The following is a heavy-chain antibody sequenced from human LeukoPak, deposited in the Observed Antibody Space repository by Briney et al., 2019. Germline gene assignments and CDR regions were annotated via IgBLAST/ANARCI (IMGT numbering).Heavy chain of an antibody. J-gene: IGHJ4*02. Sequence: PGGSLRLSXAASGFTFSDSYMTWIRQAPGKGLEWVPYITTSGSTIYADSLKGRFAISRDNAKNSLYLQMNSLRAEDTAVYYCAREDNSNWNIDYWGQGTLVTVFS. CDR3: AREDNSNWNIDY. V-gene: IGHV3-11*04. CDR1: GFTFSDSY. CDR2: ITTSGSTI. D-gene: IGHD1-1*01.